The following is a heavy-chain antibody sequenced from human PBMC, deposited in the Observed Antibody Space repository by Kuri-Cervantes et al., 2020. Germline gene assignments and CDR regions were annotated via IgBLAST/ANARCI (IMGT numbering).Heavy chain of an antibody. D-gene: IGHD3-16*02. CDR3: ARAGGHYDYVWGSYRLTYFDY. Sequence: ASVKVSCKASGYTFTSYGISWVRQAPGQGLEWMGWISAYSGNTNYAQKLQGRVTMTTDTSTSTAYMELRSLRSDDTAVCYCARAGGHYDYVWGSYRLTYFDYWGQGTLVTVSS. CDR1: GYTFTSYG. CDR2: ISAYSGNT. J-gene: IGHJ4*02. V-gene: IGHV1-18*01.